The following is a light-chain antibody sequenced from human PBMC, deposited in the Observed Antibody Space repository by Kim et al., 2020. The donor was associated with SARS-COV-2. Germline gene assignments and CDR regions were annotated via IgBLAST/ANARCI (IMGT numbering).Light chain of an antibody. CDR2: AAS. CDR1: QGISSN. J-gene: IGKJ4*01. V-gene: IGKV1-9*01. Sequence: SSVGDVVTSTCRASQGISSNLAWYQQQTGKAPRLLIYAASTLESGVPSRFSGRGSGTEFTLAINSLQPEDFATYYCQQIDSFPLTFGGGTKVEIK. CDR3: QQIDSFPLT.